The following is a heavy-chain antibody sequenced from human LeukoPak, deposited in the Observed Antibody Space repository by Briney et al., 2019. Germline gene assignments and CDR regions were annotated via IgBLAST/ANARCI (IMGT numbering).Heavy chain of an antibody. V-gene: IGHV1-69*05. D-gene: IGHD2-2*01. Sequence: SVKVSCKASGGTFSSYAISWVLQAPGQGLEWMGGIIPIFGTANYAQKFQGRVTITTDESTNTAYMELSSLRSEDTAVYYCARDREDIVVVPAAKGGYYYYYMDVWGKGTTVTVSS. CDR3: ARDREDIVVVPAAKGGYYYYYMDV. CDR2: IIPIFGTA. CDR1: GGTFSSYA. J-gene: IGHJ6*03.